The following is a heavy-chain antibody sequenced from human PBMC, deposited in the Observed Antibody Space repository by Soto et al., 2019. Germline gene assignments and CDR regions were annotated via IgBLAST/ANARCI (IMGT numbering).Heavy chain of an antibody. J-gene: IGHJ4*02. Sequence: EVQLLESGGGLVQPGGSLRLSCAASGFTFSSYAMRWVRQAPVKGLEWVSAISGSGGSTYYADSVKGRFTISRDNSKNTLYLQMNSLSGEDTAVYYGARRGSGRYYDYWGQGTLVTVSS. CDR2: ISGSGGST. CDR1: GFTFSSYA. V-gene: IGHV3-23*01. D-gene: IGHD6-19*01. CDR3: ARRGSGRYYDY.